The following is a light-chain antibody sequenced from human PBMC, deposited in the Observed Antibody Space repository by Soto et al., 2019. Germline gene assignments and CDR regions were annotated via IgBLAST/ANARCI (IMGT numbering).Light chain of an antibody. J-gene: IGKJ1*01. V-gene: IGKV3-15*01. CDR1: QSVSSSY. Sequence: DIVLTQSPSTLSLYPFEIATLSCRAGQSVSSSYLAWYQQKPGQAPRLLIYGASTRATGIPARFSGSGSGTEFTLTINSLQSEDFAVYYCQQYYNWPRTFGQGTKVDIK. CDR3: QQYYNWPRT. CDR2: GAS.